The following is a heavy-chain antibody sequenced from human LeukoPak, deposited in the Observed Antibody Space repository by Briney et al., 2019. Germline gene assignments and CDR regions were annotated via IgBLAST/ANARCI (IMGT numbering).Heavy chain of an antibody. V-gene: IGHV3-30*18. CDR2: ISYDGSNK. CDR3: AKDVSGSWAPDY. CDR1: GFTFSSYG. D-gene: IGHD2-8*01. J-gene: IGHJ4*02. Sequence: GGSLRLSCAASGFTFSSYGMHWVRQAPGKGLEWVAVISYDGSNKYYADSMKGRFTISRDISKNTLYLQMNSLRGEDTAMYYCAKDVSGSWAPDYWGQGTLVIVSS.